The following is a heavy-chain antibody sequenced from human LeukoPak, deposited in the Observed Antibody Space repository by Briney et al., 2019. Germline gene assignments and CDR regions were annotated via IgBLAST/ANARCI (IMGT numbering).Heavy chain of an antibody. CDR3: AKAIGDYVAFDI. J-gene: IGHJ3*02. CDR2: ISGSGGST. D-gene: IGHD4-17*01. V-gene: IGHV3-23*01. CDR1: GFTFSSYA. Sequence: PGGSLRLSCAASGFTFSSYAMSWVRQAPGKGLEWVSAISGSGGSTYYADSVKGRFTISRDSSKNTLYLQMNSLRAEDTAVYYCAKAIGDYVAFDIWGQGTMVTVSS.